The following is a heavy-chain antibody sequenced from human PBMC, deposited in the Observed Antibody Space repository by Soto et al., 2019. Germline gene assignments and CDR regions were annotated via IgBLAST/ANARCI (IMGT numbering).Heavy chain of an antibody. J-gene: IGHJ4*02. V-gene: IGHV3-74*03. CDR3: ARDLGGPDY. Sequence: SGGSLSLSCAASGFSLSPYWMHWVRQVPGRGLEWVARLSSDGFGAAYADSVKGRFFISRDIARNTLSLQMNSLRADDTAVYYCARDLGGPDYWGRGTSVTVSS. CDR1: GFSLSPYW. CDR2: LSSDGFGA. D-gene: IGHD3-16*01.